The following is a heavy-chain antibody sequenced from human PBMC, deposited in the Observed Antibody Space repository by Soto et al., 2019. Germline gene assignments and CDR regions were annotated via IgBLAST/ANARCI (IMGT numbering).Heavy chain of an antibody. Sequence: QVQLQESGPGLVKPSETLSLTCTVSGGSVSSGSYYWSWIRQPPGKGLEWIGYIYYSGSTNYNPSLKSRVTISVDTSKNQFSLKLSSLTAADTAVYYCARVRSSGDSLGYWGQGTLVTVSS. CDR3: ARVRSSGDSLGY. CDR1: GGSVSSGSYY. D-gene: IGHD3-22*01. J-gene: IGHJ4*02. V-gene: IGHV4-61*01. CDR2: IYYSGST.